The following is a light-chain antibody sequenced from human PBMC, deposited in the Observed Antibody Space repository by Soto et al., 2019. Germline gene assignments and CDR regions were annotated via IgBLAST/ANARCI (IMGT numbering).Light chain of an antibody. J-gene: IGLJ2*01. V-gene: IGLV2-23*02. CDR2: VVS. CDR1: SSDVGSYNL. CDR3: CSYAGSPPSVV. Sequence: QSVLTQPASVSGSPGQSITISCTGTSSDVGSYNLVSWYQQHPGKVPKLMIYVVSKRPSGVSNRFSGSKSGNTASLTISGLQAEDEADYYCCSYAGSPPSVVFGGGTKVTVL.